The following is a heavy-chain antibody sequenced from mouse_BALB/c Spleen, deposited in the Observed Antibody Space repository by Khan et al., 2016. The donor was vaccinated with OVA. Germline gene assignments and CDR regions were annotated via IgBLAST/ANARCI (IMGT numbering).Heavy chain of an antibody. CDR2: INTYTGEP. Sequence: QIQLVQSGPELKKPGATVKISCKASGYTFTNYGMNWVKQAPGQGLKWMGWINTYTGEPTYADDFKGRFVFSLETSASTAYLQISNLKYEDMPTYFWARISSYWYSDVWGAGTTVTVSS. CDR1: GYTFTNYG. CDR3: ARISSYWYSDV. J-gene: IGHJ1*01. D-gene: IGHD6-2*01. V-gene: IGHV9-1*02.